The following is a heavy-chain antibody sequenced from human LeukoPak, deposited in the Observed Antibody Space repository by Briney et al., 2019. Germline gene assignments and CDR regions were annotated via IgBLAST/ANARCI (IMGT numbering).Heavy chain of an antibody. J-gene: IGHJ4*02. CDR1: GASISSGSNY. CDR3: ARVLLVGDILTGYVFDY. CDR2: IYYSGST. D-gene: IGHD3-9*01. Sequence: SETLSLTCSVSGASISSGSNYWSWIRQPPGKGLEWIGYIYYSGSTNYNPSLKSRVTISVDTSKNQFSLKLSSVTAADTAVYYCARVLLVGDILTGYVFDYWGQGTLVTVSS. V-gene: IGHV4-61*01.